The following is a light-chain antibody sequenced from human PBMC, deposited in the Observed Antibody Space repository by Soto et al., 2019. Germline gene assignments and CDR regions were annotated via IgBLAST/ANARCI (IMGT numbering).Light chain of an antibody. CDR1: QTVSDW. CDR2: KTS. Sequence: DIQMTQSPSTLSASVGDRVTITCRASQTVSDWLAWYQQKPGKAPQPLIYKTSILESGVPSRFSGSGSGTEFALTISSLQPDDFATYYCQQYYNSSITFGQGTRLEIK. V-gene: IGKV1-5*03. CDR3: QQYYNSSIT. J-gene: IGKJ5*01.